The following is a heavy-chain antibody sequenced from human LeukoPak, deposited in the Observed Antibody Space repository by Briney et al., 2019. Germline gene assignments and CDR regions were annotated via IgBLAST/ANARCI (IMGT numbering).Heavy chain of an antibody. V-gene: IGHV1-46*01. CDR1: GYTFTSYN. Sequence: ASVKVSCKASGYTFTSYNMHWVRQAPGQGLECMGIIKPSGGTTIYAQNFQGRVTMTRDTSTATVYMELSSLRSDDTAVYYCARAGLGSAAGPLHFDFWGQGTLVTVSS. CDR3: ARAGLGSAAGPLHFDF. J-gene: IGHJ4*02. CDR2: IKPSGGTT. D-gene: IGHD6-13*01.